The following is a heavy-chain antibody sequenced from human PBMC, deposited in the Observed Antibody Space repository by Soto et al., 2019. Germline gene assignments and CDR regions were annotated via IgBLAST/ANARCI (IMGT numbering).Heavy chain of an antibody. CDR2: IYYSGNT. Sequence: TMSLTWSVSGGSINSGYYYWSWIRQPPGKGLEWIGNIYYSGNTYYNPSLKSRLITSIDTSKNQFSLKVGSGTAVDTVGHYCASPSLYGMDFSGQRTTITVCS. J-gene: IGHJ6*01. CDR1: GGSINSGYYY. V-gene: IGHV4-30-4*01. CDR3: ASPSLYGMDF.